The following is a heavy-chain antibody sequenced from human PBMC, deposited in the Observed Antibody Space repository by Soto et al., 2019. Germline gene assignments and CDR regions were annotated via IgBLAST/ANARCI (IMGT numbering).Heavy chain of an antibody. Sequence: GGSLRLSCAASGFTFSSYGMHWVRQAPGKGLEWVAVIWYDGSNKYYADSVKGRFTISRDNSKNTLYLQMNSLRAEDTAVYYCARDGRIGGGYYYYGIDVSGQGTTVTVSS. V-gene: IGHV3-33*01. J-gene: IGHJ6*02. CDR2: IWYDGSNK. CDR3: ARDGRIGGGYYYYGIDV. D-gene: IGHD3-16*01. CDR1: GFTFSSYG.